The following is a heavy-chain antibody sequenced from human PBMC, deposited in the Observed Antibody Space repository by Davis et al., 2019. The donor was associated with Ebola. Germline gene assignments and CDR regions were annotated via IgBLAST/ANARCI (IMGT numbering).Heavy chain of an antibody. D-gene: IGHD3-22*01. Sequence: AASVKVSCKASGYTFTSYAMHWVRQAPGQRLEWMGWINAGNGNTKYSQKFQGRVTITRDTSASTAYMELSSLRSEDTAVYYCARAYYYDSSGYYYFSQDYWGQGTLVTVSS. CDR2: INAGNGNT. CDR3: ARAYYYDSSGYYYFSQDY. V-gene: IGHV1-3*01. CDR1: GYTFTSYA. J-gene: IGHJ4*02.